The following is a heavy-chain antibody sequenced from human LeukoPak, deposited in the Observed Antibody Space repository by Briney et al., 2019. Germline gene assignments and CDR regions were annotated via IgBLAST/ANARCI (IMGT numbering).Heavy chain of an antibody. CDR3: ARVRANWNGRYYFDY. Sequence: PSETLSLTCTVSGGSISSYYWSWIRQPPGKGLEWIGYIYYSGSTNYNPSLKSRVTISVDTSKNQFSLKLSSVTAADTAVYYCARVRANWNGRYYFDYWGQGTLVTVSS. D-gene: IGHD1-1*01. CDR1: GGSISSYY. J-gene: IGHJ4*02. V-gene: IGHV4-59*08. CDR2: IYYSGST.